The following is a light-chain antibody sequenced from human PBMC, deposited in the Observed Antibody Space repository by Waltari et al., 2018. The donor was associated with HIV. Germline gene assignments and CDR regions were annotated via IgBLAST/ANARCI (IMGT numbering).Light chain of an antibody. CDR2: AAS. J-gene: IGKJ2*01. V-gene: IGKV1-39*01. CDR1: QTSSNY. Sequence: IQMTQSPSSLSASVGDRVTITCRASQTSSNYLNWYQQKPGKAPKLLIQAASSLQSGVPSRFSGSGSGTDFTLTISSLQPEDFATYYCQQSYNTPYTFGQGTKLEIK. CDR3: QQSYNTPYT.